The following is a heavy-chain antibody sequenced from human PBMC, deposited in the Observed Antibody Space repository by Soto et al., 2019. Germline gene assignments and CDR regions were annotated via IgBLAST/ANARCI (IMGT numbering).Heavy chain of an antibody. D-gene: IGHD3-10*01. J-gene: IGHJ4*02. CDR1: GDTLSKLS. V-gene: IGHV1-24*01. CDR3: AAGRYRGAASASRFEF. Sequence: QVQLTQSGAEVKKPGASVKVSCKVSGDTLSKLSMHWVRQGPGKGLEWVGGFDPEDEAKLYAQNLQGRVTMTEDTSTDTAYLDLRGLRSDDTAVYYCAAGRYRGAASASRFEFWGQGTLVTVSS. CDR2: FDPEDEAK.